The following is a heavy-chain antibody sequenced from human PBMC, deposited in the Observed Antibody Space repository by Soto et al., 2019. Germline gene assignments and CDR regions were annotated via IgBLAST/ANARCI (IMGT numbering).Heavy chain of an antibody. CDR2: IIPIFGAP. D-gene: IGHD4-17*01. Sequence: SVKVSCKASGRTFNNYVINWVRQAPGQGLEWMAGIIPIFGAPNYAQTFQGRVMITADKSTSTDYMELNSLRSEATAVYYCARDPLSHGDHFYLDYWGQGALVTVSS. V-gene: IGHV1-69*06. CDR3: ARDPLSHGDHFYLDY. J-gene: IGHJ4*02. CDR1: GRTFNNYV.